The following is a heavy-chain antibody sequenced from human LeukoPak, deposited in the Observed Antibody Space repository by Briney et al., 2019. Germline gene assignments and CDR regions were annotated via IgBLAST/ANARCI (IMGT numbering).Heavy chain of an antibody. CDR3: AKFKNSYCGGDCPGYFDL. J-gene: IGHJ2*01. V-gene: IGHV3-23*01. CDR1: GFTFSSYA. D-gene: IGHD2-21*02. Sequence: QPGGAVRLSCAASGFTFSSYAMSWVRQAPGKGLEWVSGISGSSGSTFDADSVRGRFTISRDNSKNTLYLQMNSLRAEDTAVYYCAKFKNSYCGGDCPGYFDLWGRGTLVTVSS. CDR2: ISGSSGST.